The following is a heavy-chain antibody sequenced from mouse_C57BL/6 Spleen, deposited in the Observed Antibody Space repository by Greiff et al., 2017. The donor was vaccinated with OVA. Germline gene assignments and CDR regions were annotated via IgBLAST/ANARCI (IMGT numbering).Heavy chain of an antibody. CDR1: GYTFTSYW. CDR3: ARSGDGYNYFDY. V-gene: IGHV1-50*01. J-gene: IGHJ2*01. CDR2: IDPSDSYT. D-gene: IGHD2-3*01. Sequence: QVQLQQPGAELVKPGASVKLSCKASGYTFTSYWMQWVKQRPGQGLEWIGEIDPSDSYTNYNQKFKGKATLTVDTSSSTAYMQLSSLTSEDSAVYYGARSGDGYNYFDYWGQGTTRTVSS.